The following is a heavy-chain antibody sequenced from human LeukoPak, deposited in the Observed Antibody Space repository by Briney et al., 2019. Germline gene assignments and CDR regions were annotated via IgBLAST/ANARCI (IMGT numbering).Heavy chain of an antibody. D-gene: IGHD2-2*02. V-gene: IGHV4-39*01. Sequence: PSETLSLTCTVSGGAISSSIYRGGWIRQPPGKGLEWIGTIYHTGTTHYNPSLKSRVTISVDTSRNQFSLTLNSMTAADTAVYYCAIYTNSAAGYWGQGALVAVSS. CDR2: IYHTGTT. CDR1: GGAISSSIYR. J-gene: IGHJ4*02. CDR3: AIYTNSAAGY.